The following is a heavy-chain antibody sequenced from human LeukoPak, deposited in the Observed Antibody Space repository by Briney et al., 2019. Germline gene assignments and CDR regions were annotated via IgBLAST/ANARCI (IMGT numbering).Heavy chain of an antibody. CDR2: ISGSGGST. CDR3: AKARLTGTNLDY. V-gene: IGHV3-23*01. Sequence: GGSLRLSCAASGFTFSSYAMSWVRQAPGKGLEWVSAISGSGGSTYYADSAKGRFTISRDNSKNTLYLQMNSLKAEDTAVYYCAKARLTGTNLDYWGQGTLVTVSS. J-gene: IGHJ4*02. CDR1: GFTFSSYA. D-gene: IGHD1-7*01.